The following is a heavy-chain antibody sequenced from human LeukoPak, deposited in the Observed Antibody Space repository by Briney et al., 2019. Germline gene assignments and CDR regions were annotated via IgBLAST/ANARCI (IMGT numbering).Heavy chain of an antibody. D-gene: IGHD3-10*02. V-gene: IGHV3-64*01. CDR3: ARVDYVPYWYFDL. CDR2: ISSNGGST. CDR1: GFTFSSYA. J-gene: IGHJ2*01. Sequence: TGGSLRLSCAASGFTFSSYAMHWVRQAPGKGLEYVSAISSNGGSTYYANSVKGRFTISRDNSKNTLYLQMGSLRAEDMAVYYCARVDYVPYWYFDLWGRGTLVTVSS.